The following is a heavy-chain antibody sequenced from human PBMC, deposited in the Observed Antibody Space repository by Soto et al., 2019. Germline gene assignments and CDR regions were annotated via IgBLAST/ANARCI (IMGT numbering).Heavy chain of an antibody. CDR2: ISAYNGNT. V-gene: IGHV1-18*01. Sequence: QVQLVQSGAEVKKPGASVKVSCKASGYTFTSYGISWVRQAPGQGLEWMGWISAYNGNTNYAQKLQGRVTMTTDTSTSTAYMELRSLRSDDTAVYYCARVKVRDIAVVPAARAAYYYYMDVWGKGTTVTVSS. D-gene: IGHD2-2*01. J-gene: IGHJ6*03. CDR3: ARVKVRDIAVVPAARAAYYYYMDV. CDR1: GYTFTSYG.